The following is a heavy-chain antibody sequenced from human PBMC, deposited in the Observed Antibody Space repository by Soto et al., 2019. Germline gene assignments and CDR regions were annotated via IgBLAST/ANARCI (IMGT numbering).Heavy chain of an antibody. Sequence: ASVKVSCKASGGTFSSYAISWVRQAPGQGLEWMGGIIPIFGTANYAQKFQGRVTITADESTSTAYMELSSLRSEDTAVYYCARSRDGYNSNGPYDYWGQGTRVTVSS. D-gene: IGHD1-1*01. CDR3: ARSRDGYNSNGPYDY. CDR2: IIPIFGTA. CDR1: GGTFSSYA. V-gene: IGHV1-69*13. J-gene: IGHJ4*02.